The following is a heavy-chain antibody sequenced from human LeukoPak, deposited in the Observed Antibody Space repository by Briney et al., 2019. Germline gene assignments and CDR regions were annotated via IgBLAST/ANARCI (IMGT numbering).Heavy chain of an antibody. CDR1: GYTLTELS. D-gene: IGHD1-26*01. V-gene: IGHV1-24*01. CDR2: SDPEDGET. J-gene: IGHJ4*02. CDR3: ATGVSGSYYESAY. Sequence: ASVKVSCKVSGYTLTELSMHWVRQAPGKGLEWMGGSDPEDGETIYAQKFQGRVTMTEDTSTDTAYMELSSLRSEDTAMYYCATGVSGSYYESAYWGQGTLVTVSS.